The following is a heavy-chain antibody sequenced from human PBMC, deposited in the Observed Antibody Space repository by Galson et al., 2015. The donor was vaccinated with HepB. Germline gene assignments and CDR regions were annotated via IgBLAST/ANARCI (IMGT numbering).Heavy chain of an antibody. CDR3: ARNPPSHYYDFWSGEFDY. V-gene: IGHV3-30*19. Sequence: SLRLSCAASGLIFRNYGMHWVRQAPGKGLEWVAIIYYDGGNKYYADSVKGRFTISRDNSKNTLYLQMNSLRAEDTAVYYCARNPPSHYYDFWSGEFDYWGQGTLVTVS. J-gene: IGHJ4*02. CDR1: GLIFRNYG. D-gene: IGHD3-3*01. CDR2: IYYDGGNK.